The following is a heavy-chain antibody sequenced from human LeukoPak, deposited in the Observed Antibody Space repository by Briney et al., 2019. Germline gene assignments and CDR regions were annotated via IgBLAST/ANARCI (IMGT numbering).Heavy chain of an antibody. V-gene: IGHV3-33*08. J-gene: IGHJ5*02. Sequence: PGGSLRLSCAASGFTFSTYAMHWVRQAPGKGLEWVAVIWFDGTKKDYADSVKGRFTISRDNSKSTVFLQMNSLRAEDTAVYYCSRPYSNYFTGFNPWGQGTPVTVFS. CDR2: IWFDGTKK. CDR1: GFTFSTYA. D-gene: IGHD4-11*01. CDR3: SRPYSNYFTGFNP.